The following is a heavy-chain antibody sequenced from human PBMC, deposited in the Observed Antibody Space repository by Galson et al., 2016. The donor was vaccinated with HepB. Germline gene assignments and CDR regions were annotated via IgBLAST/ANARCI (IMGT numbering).Heavy chain of an antibody. D-gene: IGHD5-18*01. CDR3: ARRYSYGTFDY. J-gene: IGHJ4*02. CDR2: IHYSGST. CDR1: GGSISSSNYY. V-gene: IGHV4-39*01. Sequence: ETLSLTCTVSGGSISSSNYYWGWIRQPPGKGLEWIGNIHYSGSTYNNPSLKSRVTISVDTSKNQFSLKLSSVTAADTAVYYCARRYSYGTFDYWGQGTLVTVSS.